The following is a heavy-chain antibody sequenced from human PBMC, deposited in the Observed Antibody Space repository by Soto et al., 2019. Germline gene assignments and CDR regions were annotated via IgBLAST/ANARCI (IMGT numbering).Heavy chain of an antibody. CDR3: ARFGSSSWYWFDP. Sequence: EVQLVESGGGLVQPGGSLRLSCAASGFTFSSYSMNWVRQAPGKGLEWVSYISSSSSTIYNADSVKGRFTISRDNAKNSLYLQMNSLRAEDTAVYYCARFGSSSWYWFDPWGQGTLVTVSS. V-gene: IGHV3-48*01. CDR1: GFTFSSYS. CDR2: ISSSSSTI. D-gene: IGHD6-13*01. J-gene: IGHJ5*02.